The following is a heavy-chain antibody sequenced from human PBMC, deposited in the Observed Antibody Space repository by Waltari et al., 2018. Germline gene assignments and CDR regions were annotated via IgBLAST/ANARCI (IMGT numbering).Heavy chain of an antibody. J-gene: IGHJ4*02. CDR2: IKQDGSEK. D-gene: IGHD6-19*01. V-gene: IGHV3-7*01. CDR3: ARRNGCDY. CDR1: GFTFSDNW. Sequence: EVQLVESGGGLVQPGGSLRLSCAASGFTFSDNWMTWVRQAPGKGLGWVANIKQDGSEKYYVDSVKGRCTISRDNAKNSLYLQMNSLRAEDSAVYYCARRNGCDYWGQGTLVTVSS.